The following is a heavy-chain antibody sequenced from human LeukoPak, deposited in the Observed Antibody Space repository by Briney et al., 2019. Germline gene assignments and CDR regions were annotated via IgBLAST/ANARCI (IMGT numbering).Heavy chain of an antibody. CDR3: ARDPEILQLGAVDY. CDR1: GYTFTGYY. V-gene: IGHV1-2*02. Sequence: ASVKVSXKASGYTFTGYYMHWVRQAPGQGLEWMRWINPNSDGTNYAQKFQGRVTMTRDTSISTAYMELSRLRSDDTAVYYCARDPEILQLGAVDYWGQGTLVTVSS. CDR2: INPNSDGT. D-gene: IGHD7-27*01. J-gene: IGHJ4*02.